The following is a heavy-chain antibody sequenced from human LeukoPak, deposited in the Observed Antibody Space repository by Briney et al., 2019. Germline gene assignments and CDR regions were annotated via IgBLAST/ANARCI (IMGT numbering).Heavy chain of an antibody. J-gene: IGHJ4*02. V-gene: IGHV1-46*01. Sequence: ASVKVSCKASGYTFTGYYMYWVRQAPGQGLEWMGIINPSGGSTSYAQKFQGRVTMTRDTSTSTVYMELRGLRSEDTAVYYCARDSGMVRGTVDYWGQGTLVTVSS. D-gene: IGHD3-10*01. CDR3: ARDSGMVRGTVDY. CDR1: GYTFTGYY. CDR2: INPSGGST.